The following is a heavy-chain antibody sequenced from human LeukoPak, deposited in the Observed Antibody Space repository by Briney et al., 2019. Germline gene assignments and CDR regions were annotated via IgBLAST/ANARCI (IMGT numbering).Heavy chain of an antibody. CDR3: AKRGIVIRGLLIIGFHKEAYYFDH. CDR2: IWYDGSNK. V-gene: IGHV3-33*06. D-gene: IGHD3-10*01. J-gene: IGHJ4*02. CDR1: GFTFSSYG. Sequence: PGRSLRLSCAASGFTFSSYGMHWVRQAPGKGLEWVAVIWYDGSNKYYADSVKGRLTISRDNSLNTLYLQMNSLRAEDTAVYFCAKRGIVIRGLLIIGFHKEAYYFDHWGQGILVTVSS.